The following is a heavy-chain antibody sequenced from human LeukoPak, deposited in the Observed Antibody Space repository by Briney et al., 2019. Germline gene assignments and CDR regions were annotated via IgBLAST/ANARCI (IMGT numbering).Heavy chain of an antibody. V-gene: IGHV1-2*02. CDR1: GYTFSDNY. D-gene: IGHD1-26*01. J-gene: IGHJ5*02. Sequence: ASVKVSCKASGYTFSDNYIHWVRQAPGQGLEWMGWINPKSGGTNYAQKFQDRVTMARDTAISTAYMDLSRLRSDDTAVYYCAYSGSYMGWFDPWGQGTLVTVSS. CDR2: INPKSGGT. CDR3: AYSGSYMGWFDP.